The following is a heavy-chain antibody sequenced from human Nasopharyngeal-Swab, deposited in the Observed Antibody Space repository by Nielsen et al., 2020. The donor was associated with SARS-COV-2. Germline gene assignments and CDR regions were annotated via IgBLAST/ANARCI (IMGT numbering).Heavy chain of an antibody. CDR2: IKSKTDGRTT. D-gene: IGHD1-1*01. V-gene: IGHV3-15*01. Sequence: GGSLRLSCAASGFTFSNAWMSWVRQAPGKGLEWVGRIKSKTDGRTTDYAAPVKGRFTITRDDSKNTLYLQMNSLKTEDTAVYYCATDALAYNKGYYYSYYMDVWGKGTPVTVSS. CDR1: GFTFSNAW. J-gene: IGHJ6*03. CDR3: ATDALAYNKGYYYSYYMDV.